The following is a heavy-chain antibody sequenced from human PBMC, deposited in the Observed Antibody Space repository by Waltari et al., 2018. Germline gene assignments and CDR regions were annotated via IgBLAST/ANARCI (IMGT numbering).Heavy chain of an antibody. CDR2: IHGSGRS. D-gene: IGHD2-15*01. CDR3: ARDRGRGLYLDS. J-gene: IGHJ4*02. Sequence: QVQLQESGPGLVKPSGTLSVTCAVSGDSISGSYWWSWVRQPPGKGLEGIEQIHGSGRSNYTPSLESRVTVSIDPSNNHFSLKVTSATAADTAVYDCARDRGRGLYLDSWGQGTLVTVSP. CDR1: GDSISGSYW. V-gene: IGHV4-4*02.